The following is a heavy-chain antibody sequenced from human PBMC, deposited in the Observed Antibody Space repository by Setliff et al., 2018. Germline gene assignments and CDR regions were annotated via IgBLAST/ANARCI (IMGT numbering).Heavy chain of an antibody. D-gene: IGHD6-25*01. V-gene: IGHV3-23*01. J-gene: IGHJ4*02. CDR2: ISNSGGEI. Sequence: GGSLRLSCAASGITLSNYAMIWVRQAPGKGLEWVSSISNSGGEIHYADSVEGRFTISRDNPRSTLYLQMNSLRAEDTALYYCANYEQRPRNLDYWGQGTLVTVSS. CDR3: ANYEQRPRNLDY. CDR1: GITLSNYA.